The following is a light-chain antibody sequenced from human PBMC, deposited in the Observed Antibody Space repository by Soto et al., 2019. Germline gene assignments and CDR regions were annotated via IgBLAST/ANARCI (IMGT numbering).Light chain of an antibody. Sequence: ELVLTQSPGTLSLSPRERATLSCRARQSISSNLAWYQQKPGQAPRLLMFRTSSRATGFPARFSGSGSGTEFNLTISSLQSEDYGVYYCQQYNNWPRATFGGGTKVDIK. V-gene: IGKV3-15*01. J-gene: IGKJ4*01. CDR3: QQYNNWPRAT. CDR2: RTS. CDR1: QSISSN.